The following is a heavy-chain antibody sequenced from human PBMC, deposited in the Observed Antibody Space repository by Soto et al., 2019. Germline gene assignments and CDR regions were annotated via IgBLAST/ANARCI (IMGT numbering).Heavy chain of an antibody. V-gene: IGHV3-48*02. Sequence: EVQLVESGGGLVQPGGSLRLSCAASGFTFRSYSMNWVRQAPGKGLEWVSYISSSSSTIYYADSVKGRFTISRDNAKNSLYLQMNSLRDEDTAVYYCARESAALNWFDPWGQGTLVTVSS. CDR2: ISSSSSTI. CDR3: ARESAALNWFDP. J-gene: IGHJ5*02. CDR1: GFTFRSYS. D-gene: IGHD2-2*01.